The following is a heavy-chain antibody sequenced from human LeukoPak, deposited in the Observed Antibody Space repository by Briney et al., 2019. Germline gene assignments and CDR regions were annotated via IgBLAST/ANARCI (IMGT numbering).Heavy chain of an antibody. V-gene: IGHV3-23*01. D-gene: IGHD2-15*01. CDR2: VSTGGTNT. Sequence: TGGSLRLSCVGSPVTFGTSAMSWVRQAPGKGLEWVSAVSTGGTNTYYADSVEGRFTISRDNSKDTLYLHMDSLRVEDTAQYFCARINCRGGTCYDYFDDWGQGTLVTVSS. CDR1: PVTFGTSA. J-gene: IGHJ4*02. CDR3: ARINCRGGTCYDYFDD.